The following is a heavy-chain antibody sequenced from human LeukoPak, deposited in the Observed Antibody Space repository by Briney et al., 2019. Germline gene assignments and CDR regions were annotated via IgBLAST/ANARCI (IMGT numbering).Heavy chain of an antibody. Sequence: GASVKVSCKASGYTFTGYYMHWVRQAPGQGLEWMGWINPNSGGTNYAQKFQGRVTITTDESTSTAYMELSSLRSEDTAVYYCARHNTAGFDYWGQGTLVTVSS. D-gene: IGHD5-18*01. V-gene: IGHV1-2*02. J-gene: IGHJ4*02. CDR1: GYTFTGYY. CDR3: ARHNTAGFDY. CDR2: INPNSGGT.